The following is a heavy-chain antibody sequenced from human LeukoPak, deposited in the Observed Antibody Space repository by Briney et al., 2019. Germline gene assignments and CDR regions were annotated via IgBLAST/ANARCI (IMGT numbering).Heavy chain of an antibody. CDR1: GGSVSGDS. Sequence: SETLSLTCTVSGGSVSGDSWTWIRQPAGKGLEWIGYIYYTGAINYSPSLMGRVAMSVDTSQNQFSLKLTSVTAADTAVYYCARNGFRTYCGTDCYSDYMDVWGKGTMVIVSS. V-gene: IGHV4-59*02. J-gene: IGHJ6*03. CDR2: IYYTGAI. D-gene: IGHD2-21*02. CDR3: ARNGFRTYCGTDCYSDYMDV.